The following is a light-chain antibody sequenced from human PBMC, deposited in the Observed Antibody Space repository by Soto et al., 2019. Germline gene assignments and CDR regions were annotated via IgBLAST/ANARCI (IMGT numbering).Light chain of an antibody. CDR3: QQHGGSPPYT. J-gene: IGKJ2*01. CDR1: QTVHSSF. V-gene: IGKV3-20*01. CDR2: GTS. Sequence: EVVLTQSPGTLSLSPGDRATVSCRASQTVHSSFFAWYQQKGGQAPRLLIYGTSNRAAGIPDRFSGHGSGTDFTLTIDGLEPEDFAMYFCQQHGGSPPYTFGRGTRVEI.